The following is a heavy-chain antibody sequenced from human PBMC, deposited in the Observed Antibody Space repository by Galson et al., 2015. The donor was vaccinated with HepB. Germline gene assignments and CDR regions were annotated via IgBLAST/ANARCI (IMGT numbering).Heavy chain of an antibody. CDR2: ISGYNGDA. CDR1: GYTFSSYS. Sequence: SVKVSCKVSGYTFSSYSIAWLRQAPGQGLECMGWISGYNGDANYAQKFQGRVTVTTDTSTSTAYMELRRLTSDDTALYYCARVARTSYYFDYWGQGTLVSVSS. V-gene: IGHV1-18*01. J-gene: IGHJ4*02. CDR3: ARVARTSYYFDY.